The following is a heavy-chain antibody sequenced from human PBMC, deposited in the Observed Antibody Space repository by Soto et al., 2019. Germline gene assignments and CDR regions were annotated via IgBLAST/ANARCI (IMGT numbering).Heavy chain of an antibody. CDR3: AMYSSGWPYYYGMDV. V-gene: IGHV4-39*01. CDR1: GGSISSSSYY. CDR2: IYYSGST. Sequence: QLQLQESGPGLVKPSETLSLTCTVSGGSISSSSYYWGWIRQPPGKGLEWIGSIYYSGSTYYNPSLKSRVTISVDTSKNQFSLKLSSVTAADTAVYYCAMYSSGWPYYYGMDVWGQGTTVTVSS. J-gene: IGHJ6*02. D-gene: IGHD6-19*01.